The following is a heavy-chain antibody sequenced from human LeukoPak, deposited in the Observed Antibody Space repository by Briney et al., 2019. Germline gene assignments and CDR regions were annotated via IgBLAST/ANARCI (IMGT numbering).Heavy chain of an antibody. CDR3: ARLDWSYYGLDV. J-gene: IGHJ6*02. Sequence: GGSLRLSCEASGFTFSSYWLSWPRQAPGKGLEWVANIKPDGSEKSSVDSVKGRFTISRDNAKNSLYLQMSSLRVEDTAVYYCARLDWSYYGLDVWGQGTTVTVSS. V-gene: IGHV3-7*05. CDR1: GFTFSSYW. CDR2: IKPDGSEK. D-gene: IGHD2-21*01.